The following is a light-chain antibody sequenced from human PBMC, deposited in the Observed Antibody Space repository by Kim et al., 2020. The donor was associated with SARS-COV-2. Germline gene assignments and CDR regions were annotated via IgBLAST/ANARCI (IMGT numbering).Light chain of an antibody. CDR2: SDD. V-gene: IGLV1-44*01. J-gene: IGLJ3*02. Sequence: QRVTISCSGSTANIGSNTVNWYQQLPGTAPKLLIYSDDERPAGVPDRFSGSKSDTSASLAISGLQSEDETDYYCTTWDDSLNAWVFGGGTKLTVL. CDR1: TANIGSNT. CDR3: TTWDDSLNAWV.